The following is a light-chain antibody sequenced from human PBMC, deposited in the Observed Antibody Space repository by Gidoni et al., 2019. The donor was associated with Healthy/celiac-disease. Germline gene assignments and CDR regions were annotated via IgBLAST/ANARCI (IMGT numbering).Light chain of an antibody. V-gene: IGKV3-11*01. J-gene: IGKJ3*01. CDR3: QQRSNWPS. Sequence: EIVFTQSPATLSLSPGERATLYCRASQSVSSYLAWYQQKPGQAPRLLIYDASNRATGIPARFSGSGSGTDFTLTISSLEPEDFAVYYCQQRSNWPSFGPGTKVDIK. CDR2: DAS. CDR1: QSVSSY.